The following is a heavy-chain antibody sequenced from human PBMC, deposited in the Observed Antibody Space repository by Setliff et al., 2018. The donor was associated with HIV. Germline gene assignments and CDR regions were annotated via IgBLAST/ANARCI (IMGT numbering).Heavy chain of an antibody. CDR1: GFVFYSFD. D-gene: IGHD1-26*01. V-gene: IGHV3-23*01. J-gene: IGHJ3*01. CDR2: ISPGSDTT. CDR3: AKPTSGLYPRSFDL. Sequence: GGSLRLSCVASGFVFYSFDMNWVRQTPEKGLEWVSAISPGSDTTYYADSVKGRFTISRDDSRDMLFLQMNSMIPEDTAIYYCAKPTSGLYPRSFDLWGQGTKVT.